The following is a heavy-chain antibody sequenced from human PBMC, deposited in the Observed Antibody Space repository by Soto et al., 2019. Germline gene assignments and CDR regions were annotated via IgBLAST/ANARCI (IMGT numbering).Heavy chain of an antibody. CDR1: GDSISDYS. J-gene: IGHJ4*02. D-gene: IGHD3-22*01. CDR3: ARGAGSSSYHYDSHDF. CDR2: IYYTGST. Sequence: SETLSLTCTVSGDSISDYSRSWIRQPPGKGLEWIGYIYYTGSTNYNLSLRSRVTISADTSKNQISLNLRSVTAADTAMYYCARGAGSSSYHYDSHDFWGQGTLVTVSS. V-gene: IGHV4-59*01.